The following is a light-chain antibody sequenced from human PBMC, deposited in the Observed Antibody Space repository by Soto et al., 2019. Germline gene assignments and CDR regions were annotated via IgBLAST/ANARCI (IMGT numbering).Light chain of an antibody. J-gene: IGLJ2*01. CDR2: DVT. CDR1: SNDIGGHNY. Sequence: QSVLTQPPSASGSPGQSVTISCTGSSNDIGGHNYVSWYQQHPGRAPKLMIYDVTKRPSGVPDRFTGSRSGNTASLTVSGLQADDEADYYCSSYAGTSNLVFGGGT. V-gene: IGLV2-8*01. CDR3: SSYAGTSNLV.